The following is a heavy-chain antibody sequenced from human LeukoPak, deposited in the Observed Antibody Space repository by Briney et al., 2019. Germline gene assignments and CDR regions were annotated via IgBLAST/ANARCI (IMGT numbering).Heavy chain of an antibody. D-gene: IGHD2-21*01. Sequence: PRGSLRLSCAASGFTFSSQWMSWVRQAPGKGLEWVSAISDSGNTYHADSVKGRFTISRDSSKNTLFLQMNRLRPEDAAVYYCAKAPVTTCRGAYCYPFDYWGQGTLVTVSS. J-gene: IGHJ4*02. CDR2: ISDSGNT. V-gene: IGHV3-23*01. CDR1: GFTFSSQW. CDR3: AKAPVTTCRGAYCYPFDY.